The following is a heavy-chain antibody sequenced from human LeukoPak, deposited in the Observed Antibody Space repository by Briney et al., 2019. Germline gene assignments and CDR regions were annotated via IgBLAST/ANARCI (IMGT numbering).Heavy chain of an antibody. Sequence: PGGSLRLSCAASGVSVSSNFMIWVRQAPGKGLEWVSLIYSGGETSYADSVKGRFSISRDNSKNTLYLQMNSLRVEDTAVYYYTRDPPAVAINTYAWGQGTLVTVSS. V-gene: IGHV3-66*01. CDR2: IYSGGET. CDR3: TRDPPAVAINTYA. CDR1: GVSVSSNF. D-gene: IGHD5-24*01. J-gene: IGHJ5*02.